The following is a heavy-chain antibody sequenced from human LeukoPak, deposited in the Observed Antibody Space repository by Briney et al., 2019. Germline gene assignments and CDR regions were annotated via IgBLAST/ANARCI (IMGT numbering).Heavy chain of an antibody. J-gene: IGHJ6*03. D-gene: IGHD6-19*01. CDR2: IKSKTDGGTT. CDR3: TTVTIAVAGGNYYYYMDV. V-gene: IGHV3-15*01. Sequence: GGSLRLSCAASGFTFSNAWMSWVRQAPGKGLEWVGRIKSKTDGGTTDYAAPVKGRFTISRDDSKNTLYLQMNSLKTEDTAVYYCTTVTIAVAGGNYYYYMDVWGKGTTVTVSS. CDR1: GFTFSNAW.